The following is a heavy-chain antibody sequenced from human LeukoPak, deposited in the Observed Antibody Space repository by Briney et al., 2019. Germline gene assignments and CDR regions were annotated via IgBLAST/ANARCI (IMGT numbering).Heavy chain of an antibody. CDR1: GYSITTGYY. CDR2: IYHSGNT. Sequence: SETLSLTCTVSGYSITTGYYWGWIRQPPGKGLEWIGSIYHSGNTYYNPSLKSRITISVDTSKNQFSLKLTSVTAADTAVYYCARCWANKYSTPYYFDYWGQGTLVTVSS. CDR3: ARCWANKYSTPYYFDY. V-gene: IGHV4-38-2*02. J-gene: IGHJ4*02. D-gene: IGHD6-6*01.